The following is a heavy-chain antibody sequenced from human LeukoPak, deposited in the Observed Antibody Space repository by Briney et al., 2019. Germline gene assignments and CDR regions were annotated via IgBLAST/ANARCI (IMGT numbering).Heavy chain of an antibody. D-gene: IGHD3-3*01. J-gene: IGHJ5*02. Sequence: PGGSLRLSCAASGFTFSSYWMHWVRQAPGKGLVWVSRINSDGSSTSYADSVKGRFTISRDNAKNTLYLQMNSLRAEDTAVYYCARGYDFWSGYLNWLDPWGQGTLVTVSS. CDR1: GFTFSSYW. V-gene: IGHV3-74*01. CDR3: ARGYDFWSGYLNWLDP. CDR2: INSDGSST.